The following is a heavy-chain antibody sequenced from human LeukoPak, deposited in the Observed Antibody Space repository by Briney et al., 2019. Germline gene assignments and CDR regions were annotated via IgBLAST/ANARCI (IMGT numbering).Heavy chain of an antibody. J-gene: IGHJ4*02. D-gene: IGHD3-22*01. CDR2: ISGSGGST. V-gene: IGHV3-23*01. Sequence: GGSLRLSCAASGFTFSSYAMSWVRQAPGKGLEWVSTISGSGGSTYFADSVKGRFTISRDNSKNTLYLQMNSLRAEDAAVYYCAKDLQYYYDSSPLGYWGQGTLVTVSS. CDR3: AKDLQYYYDSSPLGY. CDR1: GFTFSSYA.